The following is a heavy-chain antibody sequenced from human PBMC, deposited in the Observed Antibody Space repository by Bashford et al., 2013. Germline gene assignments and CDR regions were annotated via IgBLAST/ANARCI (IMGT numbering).Heavy chain of an antibody. CDR1: GGSISRTTYY. V-gene: IGHV4-39*01. Sequence: SETLSLTCTVSGGSISRTTYYWGWIRQPPGKGLECIGSLYYSGNTYYNPSLKSRVTISVDTSKSQFSLSLKSVTAADTAVYYCARVSSRRDYDDSRGYRPLHSDYVGPGNPGPPSPQ. CDR3: ARVSSRRDYDDSRGYRPLHSDY. CDR2: LYYSGNT. D-gene: IGHD3-22*01. J-gene: IGHJ4*02.